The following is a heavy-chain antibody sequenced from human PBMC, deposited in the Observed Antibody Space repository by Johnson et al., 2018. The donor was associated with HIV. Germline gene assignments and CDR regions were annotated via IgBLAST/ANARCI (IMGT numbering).Heavy chain of an antibody. Sequence: QVQLVESGGGLVQSGGSLRLSCAASGFTFSYYSMHWVRQAPGKGLEWVAVISHDGSNKYYADSVKGRFTISRDNSKNTLYMQMNSLRAEDTAVYYCAKGGIATRFFDIWGQGTMVTVSS. V-gene: IGHV3-30-3*01. CDR2: ISHDGSNK. J-gene: IGHJ3*02. D-gene: IGHD6-6*01. CDR1: GFTFSYYS. CDR3: AKGGIATRFFDI.